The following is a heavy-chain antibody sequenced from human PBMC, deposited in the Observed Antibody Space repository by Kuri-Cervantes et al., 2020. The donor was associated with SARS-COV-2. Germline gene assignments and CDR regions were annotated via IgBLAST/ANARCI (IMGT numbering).Heavy chain of an antibody. V-gene: IGHV1-69*05. D-gene: IGHD6-19*01. CDR2: IIPIFGTA. Sequence: SVKVSCKASGGTFSSYAISWVRQAPGQGLEWMGGIIPIFGTANYAQKFQGWVTMTRDTSISTAYMELSRLRSDDTAVYYCARELYDSGWSQKRYYYYRMDVWGQGTTVTVSS. CDR1: GGTFSSYA. J-gene: IGHJ6*02. CDR3: ARELYDSGWSQKRYYYYRMDV.